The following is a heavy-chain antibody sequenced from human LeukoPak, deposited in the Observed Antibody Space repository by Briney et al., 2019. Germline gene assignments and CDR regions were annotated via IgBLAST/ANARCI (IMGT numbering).Heavy chain of an antibody. V-gene: IGHV3-23*01. CDR1: GFTFNSNA. D-gene: IGHD4-11*01. CDR3: TKVGVYSNFYFDY. Sequence: GGSLRLSCAASGFTFNSNAISWVRQAPGKGLEWVSGVTSSGSSTYYADSVKGRFTISRDSSRSTLYLQMNSLRAEDTAVYYCTKVGVYSNFYFDYWSQGILVTVSS. CDR2: VTSSGSST. J-gene: IGHJ4*02.